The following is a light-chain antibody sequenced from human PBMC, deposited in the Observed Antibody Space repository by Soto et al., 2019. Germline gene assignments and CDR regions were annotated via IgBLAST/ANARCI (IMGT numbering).Light chain of an antibody. Sequence: EIVLSQSPGTLSLSPVERATPSCRASQSVASRNLAWYQQKSGQAPRLLIYGASSRAIHAPDRFSGSGSGTDFTLTISGLEPEDFAVYYCQHFGNSPWTFGQGTKVDIK. CDR3: QHFGNSPWT. CDR2: GAS. J-gene: IGKJ1*01. CDR1: QSVASRN. V-gene: IGKV3-20*01.